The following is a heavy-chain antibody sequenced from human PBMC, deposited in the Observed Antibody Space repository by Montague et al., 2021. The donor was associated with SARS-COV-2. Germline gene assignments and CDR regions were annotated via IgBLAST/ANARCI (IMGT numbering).Heavy chain of an antibody. D-gene: IGHD3-22*01. CDR1: GGSISSYY. CDR2: IYYSGST. CDR3: ARGSHYYDSSGYYFDY. Sequence: SETLSLTCTVSGGSISSYYWSWIRQPPGKGLEWIGYIYYSGSTNYNPSLKSRGTISVDTSKNQFSLKLSSVTAADTAVYYCARGSHYYDSSGYYFDYWGQGTLVTVSS. J-gene: IGHJ4*02. V-gene: IGHV4-59*01.